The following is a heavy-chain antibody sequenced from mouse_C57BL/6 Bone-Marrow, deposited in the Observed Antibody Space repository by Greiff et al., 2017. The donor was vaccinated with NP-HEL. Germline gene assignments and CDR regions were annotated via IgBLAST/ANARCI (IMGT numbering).Heavy chain of an antibody. J-gene: IGHJ4*01. CDR3: TTGLLNYAMDY. CDR1: GFNIKDDY. V-gene: IGHV14-4*01. CDR2: IDPENGDT. D-gene: IGHD2-3*01. Sequence: EVKLQESGAELVRPGASVTLSCTASGFNIKDDYMHWVKQRPEQGLEWIGWIDPENGDTEYASKFQGKATITADTSSNTAYLQLSSLTSEDTAVYYCTTGLLNYAMDYWGQGTSVTVSS.